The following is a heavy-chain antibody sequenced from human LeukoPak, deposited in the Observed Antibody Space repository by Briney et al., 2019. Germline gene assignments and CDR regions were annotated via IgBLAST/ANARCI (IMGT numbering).Heavy chain of an antibody. CDR2: ISAYNGNT. CDR3: ARDSRWLSLKADAFDI. D-gene: IGHD3-22*01. V-gene: IGHV1-18*01. CDR1: GYTFTSYG. Sequence: ASVKVSCKASGYTFTSYGISWVRQAPGQGLEWMGWISAYNGNTNYAQKLQGRVTMTTDTSTSTAYMELRSLRSDDTAVYYCARDSRWLSLKADAFDIWGQGTTVTVSS. J-gene: IGHJ3*02.